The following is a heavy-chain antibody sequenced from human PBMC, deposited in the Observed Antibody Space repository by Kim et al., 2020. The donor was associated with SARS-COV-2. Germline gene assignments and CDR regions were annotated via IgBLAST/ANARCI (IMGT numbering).Heavy chain of an antibody. Sequence: PTYAQGFTGRFVFSLDTSVSTAYLQISSLKAEDTAVYYCARRQWLVDFDYWGQGTLVTVSS. V-gene: IGHV7-4-1*02. D-gene: IGHD6-19*01. J-gene: IGHJ4*02. CDR2: P. CDR3: ARRQWLVDFDY.